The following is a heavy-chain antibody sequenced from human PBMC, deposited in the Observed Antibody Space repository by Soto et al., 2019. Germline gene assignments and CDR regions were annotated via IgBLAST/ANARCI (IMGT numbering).Heavy chain of an antibody. D-gene: IGHD5-18*01. CDR2: ISYDGSNK. J-gene: IGHJ6*02. V-gene: IGHV3-30*18. CDR3: AKFGRGREAHGYSYGGYYYYGMDV. Sequence: GGSLRLSCAASGFTFSSYGMHWVRQAPGKGLEWVAVISYDGSNKYYADSVKGRFTISRDNSKNTLYLQMNSLRAEDTAVYYCAKFGRGREAHGYSYGGYYYYGMDVWGQGTTVTVSS. CDR1: GFTFSSYG.